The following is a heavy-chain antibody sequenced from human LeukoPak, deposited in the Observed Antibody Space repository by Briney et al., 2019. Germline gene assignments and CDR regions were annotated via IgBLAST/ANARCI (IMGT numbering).Heavy chain of an antibody. V-gene: IGHV3-23*01. J-gene: IGHJ5*02. Sequence: GGSLRLSCAASGFTFTNYAMRWVRQAPGKGLEWVSGISGSGGGTYYADSVKGRFTISRDNSKNTLCLQMKSLRGEDTAVYYCAKDPHNYYDSSGYYPNWFDPWGQGTLVTVSS. CDR1: GFTFTNYA. CDR2: ISGSGGGT. CDR3: AKDPHNYYDSSGYYPNWFDP. D-gene: IGHD3-22*01.